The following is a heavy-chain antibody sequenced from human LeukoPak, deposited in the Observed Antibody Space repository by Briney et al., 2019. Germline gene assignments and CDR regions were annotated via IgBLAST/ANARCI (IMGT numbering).Heavy chain of an antibody. V-gene: IGHV1-2*02. Sequence: ASVKVSCKASGYTFTAYYMHWVRQAPGQGLEWMGWINPNTGGTNYAQKFQGRVTMTRDTSISTAYMELSSLRSDDTAVYYCAKIKQQLVYFDYWGQGTLVTVSS. CDR2: INPNTGGT. CDR3: AKIKQQLVYFDY. D-gene: IGHD6-13*01. J-gene: IGHJ4*02. CDR1: GYTFTAYY.